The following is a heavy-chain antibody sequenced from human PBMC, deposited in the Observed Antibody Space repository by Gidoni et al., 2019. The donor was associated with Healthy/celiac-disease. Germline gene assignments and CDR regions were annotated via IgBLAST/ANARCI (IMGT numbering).Heavy chain of an antibody. CDR3: ARGGYAARGGFDY. V-gene: IGHV4-59*01. D-gene: IGHD6-6*01. J-gene: IGHJ4*02. Sequence: QVQLQESGPGLVKPSETLSLTCTVPGGSISSYYWSWIRQPPGKGLEWIGYIYYSGSTNYNPSLKSRVTISVDTSKNQFSLKLSSVTAADTAVYYCARGGYAARGGFDYWGQGTLVTVSS. CDR1: GGSISSYY. CDR2: IYYSGST.